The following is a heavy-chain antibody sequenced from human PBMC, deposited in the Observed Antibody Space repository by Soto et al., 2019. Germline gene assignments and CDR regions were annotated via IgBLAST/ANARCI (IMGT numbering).Heavy chain of an antibody. D-gene: IGHD2-2*01. Sequence: PSETLSLTCTVSGGSISSGDYYWSWIRQPPGKGLEWIGYIYYSGSTYYNPSLKSRVTISVDTSKNQFSLKLSSVTAADTAVYYCARGAMSTSYYYYGMDVWGQGTTVTVSS. CDR3: ARGAMSTSYYYYGMDV. CDR1: GGSISSGDYY. V-gene: IGHV4-30-4*01. CDR2: IYYSGST. J-gene: IGHJ6*02.